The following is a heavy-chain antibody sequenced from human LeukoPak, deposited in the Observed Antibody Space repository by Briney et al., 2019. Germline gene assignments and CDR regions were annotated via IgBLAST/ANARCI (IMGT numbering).Heavy chain of an antibody. J-gene: IGHJ4*02. CDR3: AKHLGYSRQSPDY. Sequence: PGGSLRLSCAASGFTFSSYAMSWVRQAPGKGLEWVSAISVGSITYYADSVKGRFTISRDNSKNTLYLQMNSLRAEDTAVYYCAKHLGYSRQSPDYWGQGTLVTVSS. CDR2: ISVGSIT. CDR1: GFTFSSYA. V-gene: IGHV3-23*01. D-gene: IGHD6-13*01.